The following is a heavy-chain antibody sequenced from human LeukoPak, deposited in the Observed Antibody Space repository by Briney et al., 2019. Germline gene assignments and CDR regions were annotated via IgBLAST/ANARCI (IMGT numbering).Heavy chain of an antibody. V-gene: IGHV3-48*03. D-gene: IGHD2-8*02. Sequence: GGSLRLSCAASGFTFSSYEMNWVRQAPGKGLEWVSYISSSDSTIYYADSVKGRFTISRDNAKNSLYLQMNSLRAEDTAVYYCARDLLGRGPDAFDIWGQGTMVTVSS. CDR2: ISSSDSTI. CDR1: GFTFSSYE. J-gene: IGHJ3*02. CDR3: ARDLLGRGPDAFDI.